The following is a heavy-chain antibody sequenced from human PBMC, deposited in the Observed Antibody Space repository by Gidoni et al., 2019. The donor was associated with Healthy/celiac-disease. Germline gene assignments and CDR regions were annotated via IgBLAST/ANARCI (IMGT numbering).Heavy chain of an antibody. J-gene: IGHJ4*02. Sequence: EVQLLESGGGLVQPGGSLRLSCAASGFTFGSSAMSWVRQAPGKGLEWVSAISGSGGSTYYADSVKGRFTISRDNSKNTLYLQMNSLRAEDTAVYYCAKDVAPFGSYPTFDYWGQGTLVTVSS. D-gene: IGHD1-26*01. CDR2: ISGSGGST. V-gene: IGHV3-23*01. CDR1: GFTFGSSA. CDR3: AKDVAPFGSYPTFDY.